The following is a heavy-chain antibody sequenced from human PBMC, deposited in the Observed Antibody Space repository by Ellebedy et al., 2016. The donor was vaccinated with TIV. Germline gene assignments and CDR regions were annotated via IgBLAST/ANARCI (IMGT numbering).Heavy chain of an antibody. CDR3: ARERDRQALGY. D-gene: IGHD3-16*01. V-gene: IGHV3-15*01. J-gene: IGHJ4*02. CDR2: IQTKIDGGTT. CDR1: GFTVSSNY. Sequence: GESLKISCAASGFTVSSNYMSWVRQAPGKGLEWVGLIQTKIDGGTTDYAAAVKDRFTISRDDSQNTLYLKMNSLRADDTAVYYCARERDRQALGYWGQGTLVIVSS.